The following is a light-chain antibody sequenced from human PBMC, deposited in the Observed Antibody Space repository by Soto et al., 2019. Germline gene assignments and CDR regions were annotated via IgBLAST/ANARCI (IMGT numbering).Light chain of an antibody. J-gene: IGLJ2*01. CDR1: RSNIGARYA. CDR2: ENN. V-gene: IGLV1-40*01. Sequence: QSVLTQPPSVSGAPGQTVTISCTGSRSNIGARYAVHWYQQFPGTAPKLLIYENNNRPSGVSGRFSGSKSGTSASLAITGLQAEDEADYYCQSYDSSLTGYVVFGGGTKVTVL. CDR3: QSYDSSLTGYVV.